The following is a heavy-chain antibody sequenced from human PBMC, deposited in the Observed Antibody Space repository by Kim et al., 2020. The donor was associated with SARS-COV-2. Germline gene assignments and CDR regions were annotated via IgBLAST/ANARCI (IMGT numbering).Heavy chain of an antibody. Sequence: SQTVSLTCAISGDSVSSNSAAWNWIRQSPSRGLEWLGRTYYRSKWYNDYAVSVKSRITINPDTSKNQVSLQVNSVTPDDTALYYCARQKGGGPDYSGMDVWGQGTTVTVSS. D-gene: IGHD2-15*01. J-gene: IGHJ6*02. CDR2: TYYRSKWYN. CDR3: ARQKGGGPDYSGMDV. CDR1: GDSVSSNSAA. V-gene: IGHV6-1*01.